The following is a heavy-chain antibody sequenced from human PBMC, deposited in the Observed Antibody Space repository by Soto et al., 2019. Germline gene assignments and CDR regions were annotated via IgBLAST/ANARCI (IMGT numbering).Heavy chain of an antibody. CDR2: LGAARDP. CDR3: ASAYLGRLPRRADYYSAMDV. D-gene: IGHD1-26*01. Sequence: EVQLVESGGGSVQPGESLRLSCAASGFSFRDYDMHWVRQRKGKGLEWVSALGAARDPYYVGSVKGRFSVSRDNAQNSLFLQMNNLRFDDTAVYFCASAYLGRLPRRADYYSAMDVWGRGTTVTVSS. J-gene: IGHJ6*02. CDR1: GFSFRDYD. V-gene: IGHV3-13*05.